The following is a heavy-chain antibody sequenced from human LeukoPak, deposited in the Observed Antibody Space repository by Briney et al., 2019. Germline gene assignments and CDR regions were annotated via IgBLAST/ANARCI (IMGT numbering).Heavy chain of an antibody. V-gene: IGHV4-34*01. J-gene: IGHJ4*02. Sequence: SETLSLTCAVYGGSFSGYYWSWIRQPPGRGLEWIGEINHSGSTNYNPSLKSRVTISVDTSKNQFSLKLSSVTAADTAVYYCARLNYGLASYRYWGQGTLVTVSS. CDR3: ARLNYGLASYRY. CDR2: INHSGST. CDR1: GGSFSGYY. D-gene: IGHD3-10*01.